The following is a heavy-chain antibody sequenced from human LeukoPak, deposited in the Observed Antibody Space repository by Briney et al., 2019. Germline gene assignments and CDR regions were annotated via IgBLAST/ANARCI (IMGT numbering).Heavy chain of an antibody. J-gene: IGHJ4*02. Sequence: SETLSLTCTVSGGSFTDYYWGWIRQPPGKTLEWIGYIFGSGNTDYNPSLKSRVTMSLDTSRNQFSLKMNSVTAADTALYYCASRPAGSTWYGVFDYWSQGTLVTVSS. CDR3: ASRPAGSTWYGVFDY. V-gene: IGHV4-4*09. CDR2: IFGSGNT. D-gene: IGHD6-13*01. CDR1: GGSFTDYY.